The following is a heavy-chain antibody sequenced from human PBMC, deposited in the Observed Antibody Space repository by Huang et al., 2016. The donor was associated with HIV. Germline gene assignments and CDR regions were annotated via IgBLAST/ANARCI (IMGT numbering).Heavy chain of an antibody. J-gene: IGHJ4*02. Sequence: QMQLQELGPGLVKPSETLSLTCTVAGDSISSHYWSWIRQPPGKGLEWIGSIYYGGKTKDNPSLKSRVTISVDTSKSHLSLKLGSVSAADTAVYYCATTDGDGLFFYWGQGTLVAVSS. V-gene: IGHV4-59*11. D-gene: IGHD4-17*01. CDR3: ATTDGDGLFFY. CDR1: GDSISSHY. CDR2: IYYGGKT.